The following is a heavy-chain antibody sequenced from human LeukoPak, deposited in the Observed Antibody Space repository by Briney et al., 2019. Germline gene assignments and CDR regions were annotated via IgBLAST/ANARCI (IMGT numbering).Heavy chain of an antibody. CDR2: ISAYNGNT. CDR1: GYTFTSYG. J-gene: IGHJ3*02. D-gene: IGHD3-16*01. V-gene: IGHV1-18*01. CDR3: ARVASMGETQGAFDI. Sequence: GASVKVSCKASGYTFTSYGISWVRQAPGQGLEWMGWISAYNGNTNYAQKLQGRVTMTTDTSTSTAYMELRSLRSDDTAVYYCARVASMGETQGAFDIWGQGTMVTVSS.